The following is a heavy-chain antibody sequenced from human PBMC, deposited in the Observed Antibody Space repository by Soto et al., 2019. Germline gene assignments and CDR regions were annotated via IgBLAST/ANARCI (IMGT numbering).Heavy chain of an antibody. D-gene: IGHD2-15*01. Sequence: VQLQESGPGLVKPSETLSLTCTVSGGYISSYYLSWIRQPPGKGLEWIGNIYYSGSTNYNPSLKSRITISVDTSRNQFSLNLSSVTAADTAVYYCARGGGLCSGGTCYAKGAFDIWGQGTMVAVSS. J-gene: IGHJ3*02. CDR3: ARGGGLCSGGTCYAKGAFDI. CDR2: IYYSGST. CDR1: GGYISSYY. V-gene: IGHV4-59*01.